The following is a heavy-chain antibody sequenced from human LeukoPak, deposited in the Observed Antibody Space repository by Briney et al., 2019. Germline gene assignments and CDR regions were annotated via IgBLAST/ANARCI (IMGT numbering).Heavy chain of an antibody. D-gene: IGHD4/OR15-4a*01. J-gene: IGHJ6*02. CDR1: GFTFSSYD. CDR3: ARAVPSNYYYYYYGMDV. V-gene: IGHV3-13*01. CDR2: IGTAGDT. Sequence: GGSLRLSCAASGFTFSSYDMHWVRQATGKSLEWVSAIGTAGDTYYPGSVKGRFTISRENAKNSLYLQMNSLRAGDTAVYYCARAVPSNYYYYYYGMDVWGQGTTVTVSS.